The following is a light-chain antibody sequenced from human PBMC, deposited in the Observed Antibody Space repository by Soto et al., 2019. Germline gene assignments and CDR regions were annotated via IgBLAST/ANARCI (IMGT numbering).Light chain of an antibody. J-gene: IGKJ1*01. CDR1: QNISND. CDR2: DVS. CDR3: PQRTNWPRT. V-gene: IGKV3-11*01. Sequence: IGVTHSPATLSLNPGKRATLAFRASQNISNDLILYQQKPGQAPRLLIYDVSNRATGIPARFSGSGSGTDFPLTISSLEPEDFVFYYCPQRTNWPRTFGQGTRLDVK.